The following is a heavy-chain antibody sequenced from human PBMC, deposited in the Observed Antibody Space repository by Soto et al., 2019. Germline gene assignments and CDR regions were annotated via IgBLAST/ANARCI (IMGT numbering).Heavy chain of an antibody. V-gene: IGHV3-23*01. Sequence: PGGSLRLSCAGSGFAFSPYAMSWVRQAPGKALEWVSSISYSGGNTFYADSVKGRFTISRDNSNNTLNLQMNSLRAEDTAVYYCAKDLSSSPGFTMLVLSITGCPQWGLGSLV. CDR3: AKDLSSSPGFTMLVLSITGCPQ. CDR1: GFAFSPYA. CDR2: ISYSGGNT. J-gene: IGHJ1*01. D-gene: IGHD3-22*01.